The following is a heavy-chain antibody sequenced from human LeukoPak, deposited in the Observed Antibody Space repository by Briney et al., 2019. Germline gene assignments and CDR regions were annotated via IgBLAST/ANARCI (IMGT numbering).Heavy chain of an antibody. J-gene: IGHJ5*02. D-gene: IGHD2-2*01. CDR2: IWYDGSQK. Sequence: GGSLRLSCAASGFTFGNYGMHWVRRAPGKGLEWVAVIWYDGSQKYYADSVKGRFTISRDNSKNTLYLQMNSLRAEDTAVYYCARPYCSSSNCPGWFDPWGQGTLVTVSP. CDR3: ARPYCSSSNCPGWFDP. CDR1: GFTFGNYG. V-gene: IGHV3-33*01.